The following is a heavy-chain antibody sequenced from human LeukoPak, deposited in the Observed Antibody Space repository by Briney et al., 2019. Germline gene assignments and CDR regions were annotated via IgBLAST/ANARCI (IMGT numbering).Heavy chain of an antibody. CDR1: GGSISSYY. V-gene: IGHV4-59*08. Sequence: SETLSLTCTVSGGSISSYYWSWIRQPPGKGPEWIGYIYYSGSTNYNPSLKSRVTISVDTSKNQFSLKLSSVTAADTAVYYCASSSWYGKLDYWGQGTLVTVSS. J-gene: IGHJ4*02. D-gene: IGHD6-13*01. CDR2: IYYSGST. CDR3: ASSSWYGKLDY.